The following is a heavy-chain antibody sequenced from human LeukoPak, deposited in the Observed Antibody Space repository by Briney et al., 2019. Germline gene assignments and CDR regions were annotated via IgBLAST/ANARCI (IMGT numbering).Heavy chain of an antibody. V-gene: IGHV3-20*04. Sequence: PGGSLRLSCAASGFTFDDYGMSWVRQAPGKGLEWVSGINWNGGSTGYADSVKGRFTISRDNAKNSLYLQMNSLRAEDTAVYYCATDLGYSSYSPFDPWGQGTLVTVSS. CDR1: GFTFDDYG. CDR2: INWNGGST. CDR3: ATDLGYSSYSPFDP. J-gene: IGHJ5*02. D-gene: IGHD6-13*01.